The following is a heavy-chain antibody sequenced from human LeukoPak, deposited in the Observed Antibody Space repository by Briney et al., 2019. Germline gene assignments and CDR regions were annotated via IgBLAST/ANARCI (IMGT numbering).Heavy chain of an antibody. D-gene: IGHD2-2*01. CDR2: ISSRSHYT. Sequence: GGSLRLSCAASGFTFSKAWMSWIRQAPGKGLEWISYISSRSHYTNYADSVKGRFTISRDNAKNSLYLQMNSLGADDTAVYYCARGEYCTTSICYGLYYFDYWGQGTLVTVSS. J-gene: IGHJ4*02. CDR1: GFTFSKAW. V-gene: IGHV3-11*05. CDR3: ARGEYCTTSICYGLYYFDY.